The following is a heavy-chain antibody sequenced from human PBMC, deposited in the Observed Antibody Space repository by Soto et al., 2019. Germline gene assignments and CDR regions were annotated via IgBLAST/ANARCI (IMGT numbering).Heavy chain of an antibody. CDR3: ARADLYYDFWSGYYNYYGMDV. CDR1: GYTFTSYG. Sequence: QVQLVQSGAEVKKPGASVKVSCKASGYTFTSYGISWVRQAPGQGLEWMGWISAYNGNTNYAQKLQGRVTMTTDTSTSTAYMELRSLISDDTAVYYCARADLYYDFWSGYYNYYGMDVWGQGTTVTVSS. CDR2: ISAYNGNT. V-gene: IGHV1-18*01. J-gene: IGHJ6*02. D-gene: IGHD3-3*01.